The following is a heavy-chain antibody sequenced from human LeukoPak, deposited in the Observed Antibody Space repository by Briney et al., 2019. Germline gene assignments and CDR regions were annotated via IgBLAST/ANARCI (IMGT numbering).Heavy chain of an antibody. V-gene: IGHV3-30*18. J-gene: IGHJ1*01. CDR2: ISYDGSNK. CDR3: AKPGPNSSGYYYPSEYFQH. Sequence: QPGMSLRLSCAASGFTFSSYGMHWVRQAPGKGLEWVAVISYDGSNKYYADSVRGRFTISRDNSKNTLYLQMNSLRAEDTAVYYCAKPGPNSSGYYYPSEYFQHWGQGTLVTVSS. CDR1: GFTFSSYG. D-gene: IGHD3-22*01.